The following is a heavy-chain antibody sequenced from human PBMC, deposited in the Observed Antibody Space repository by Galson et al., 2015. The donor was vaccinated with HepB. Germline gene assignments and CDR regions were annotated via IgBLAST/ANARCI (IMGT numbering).Heavy chain of an antibody. J-gene: IGHJ4*02. Sequence: SLRLSCAASGFTFSSYGMHWVRQASGKGLEWVGRIRSKANSYATAYAASVKGRFTISRDDSKNTAYLQMNSLRAEDTAVYYCARDRDSSGWWHYFDYWGQGTLVTVSS. CDR2: IRSKANSYAT. V-gene: IGHV3-73*01. D-gene: IGHD3-22*01. CDR3: ARDRDSSGWWHYFDY. CDR1: GFTFSSYG.